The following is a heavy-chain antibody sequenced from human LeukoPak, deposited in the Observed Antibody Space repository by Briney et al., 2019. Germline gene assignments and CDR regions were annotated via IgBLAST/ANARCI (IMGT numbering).Heavy chain of an antibody. V-gene: IGHV1-2*02. CDR1: GYTFTGPY. J-gene: IGHJ4*02. D-gene: IGHD5-12*01. Sequence: ASVKLSCKASGYTFTGPYIHWVRQAPGQGFEWMGWINPNTGGTDYAQRFQDRIAISTYTSITTVYMELSSLDSDDTALYYCARDLATIDGIAWYYFENWGQGTLVTVS. CDR2: INPNTGGT. CDR3: ARDLATIDGIAWYYFEN.